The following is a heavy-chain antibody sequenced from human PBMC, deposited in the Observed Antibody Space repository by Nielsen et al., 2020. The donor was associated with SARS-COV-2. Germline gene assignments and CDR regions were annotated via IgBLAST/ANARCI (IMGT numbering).Heavy chain of an antibody. CDR3: ARAPTIFGVVITSFDY. J-gene: IGHJ4*02. CDR2: IYYSGST. D-gene: IGHD3-3*01. V-gene: IGHV4-31*02. Sequence: SDTLSLTFAFYVWSFSGYYWSWIRQHPGKVLEWIGYIYYSGSTYYNPSLKSRVTISVDTSKNQFSLKLSSVTAADTAVYYCARAPTIFGVVITSFDYWGQGTLVTVSS. CDR1: VWSFSGYY.